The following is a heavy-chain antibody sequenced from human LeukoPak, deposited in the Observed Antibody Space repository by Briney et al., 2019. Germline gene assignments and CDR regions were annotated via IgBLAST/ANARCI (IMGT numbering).Heavy chain of an antibody. CDR3: VKTMVTFGRLIRTDDFDF. CDR2: LSSDRGST. J-gene: IGHJ3*01. Sequence: PGGSLRLSCAASGFALNNYTMHWGRHAPRKGLEYASGLSSDRGSTTYADAVKGRFTVSSNNTKNTLSLLMTGLIPEDTAVYYCVKTMVTFGRLIRTDDFDFWGKGAKVTVAS. D-gene: IGHD3-16*01. CDR1: GFALNNYT. V-gene: IGHV3-64D*06.